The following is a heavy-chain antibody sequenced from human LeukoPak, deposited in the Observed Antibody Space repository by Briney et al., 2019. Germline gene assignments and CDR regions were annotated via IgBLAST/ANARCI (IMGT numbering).Heavy chain of an antibody. V-gene: IGHV4-30-4*01. Sequence: SETLSLTCTVSGGSISSGDNYWSWIRQPPGKGLEWIGYIYYSGSTYYNPSLKSRVTISVDTSKNQFSLKLSSVTAADTAVYYCAAIWFGEPGPWGQGTLVTVSS. J-gene: IGHJ5*02. CDR3: AAIWFGEPGP. CDR1: GGSISSGDNY. D-gene: IGHD3-10*01. CDR2: IYYSGST.